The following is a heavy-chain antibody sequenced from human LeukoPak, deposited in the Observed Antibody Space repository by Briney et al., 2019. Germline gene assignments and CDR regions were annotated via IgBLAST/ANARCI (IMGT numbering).Heavy chain of an antibody. J-gene: IGHJ4*02. Sequence: SETLSLTCAVYGGSFSGYYWSWIRQPPGKGLEWIGEINHSGSTNYSPSLKSRVTISVDTSKNQFSLKLSSVTAADTAVYYCARLNSSGWYFYWGQGTLVTVSS. CDR3: ARLNSSGWYFY. D-gene: IGHD6-19*01. CDR2: INHSGST. CDR1: GGSFSGYY. V-gene: IGHV4-34*01.